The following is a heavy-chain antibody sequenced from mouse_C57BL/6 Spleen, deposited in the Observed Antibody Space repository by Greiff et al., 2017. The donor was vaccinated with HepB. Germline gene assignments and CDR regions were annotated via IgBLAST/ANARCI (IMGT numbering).Heavy chain of an antibody. D-gene: IGHD1-1*01. Sequence: EVQLQQSGPELVKPGASVKISCKASGYTFTDYYMNWVKQSHGKSLEWIGDINPNNGGTSYNQKFKGKATLTVDKSSSTAYMELRSLTSEDSAVYYCARRGTGVATDWYFDVWGTGTTVTVSS. CDR3: ARRGTGVATDWYFDV. J-gene: IGHJ1*03. CDR2: INPNNGGT. V-gene: IGHV1-26*01. CDR1: GYTFTDYY.